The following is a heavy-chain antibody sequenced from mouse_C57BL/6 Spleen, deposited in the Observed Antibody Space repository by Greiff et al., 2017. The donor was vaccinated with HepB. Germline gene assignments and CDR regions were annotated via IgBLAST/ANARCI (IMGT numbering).Heavy chain of an antibody. Sequence: EVQLVESGPGLVKPSQSLSLTCSVTGYSITSGYYWNWIRQFPGNKLEWMGYISYDGSNNYNPSLKNRISITRDTSKNQFFLKLNSVTTEDTATYYCAREGVLYYGYDEYFDVWGTGTTVTVSS. J-gene: IGHJ1*03. V-gene: IGHV3-6*01. CDR3: AREGVLYYGYDEYFDV. CDR1: GYSITSGYY. D-gene: IGHD2-2*01. CDR2: ISYDGSN.